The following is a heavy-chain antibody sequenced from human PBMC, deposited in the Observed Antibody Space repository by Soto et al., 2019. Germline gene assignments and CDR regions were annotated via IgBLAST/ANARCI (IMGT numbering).Heavy chain of an antibody. CDR2: IIPTFGAA. Sequence: QVQLVQSGAEVRKPGSSVKVSCKASRGTFSSNSFSWVRQAPGQGFEYMGGIIPTFGAANYAQRFKDRVTLTADESTTTVYMELSSLKPEDTAVYYCATPSKGHDFLFDFWGQGTLVTVSS. J-gene: IGHJ4*02. D-gene: IGHD5-12*01. V-gene: IGHV1-69*01. CDR3: ATPSKGHDFLFDF. CDR1: RGTFSSNS.